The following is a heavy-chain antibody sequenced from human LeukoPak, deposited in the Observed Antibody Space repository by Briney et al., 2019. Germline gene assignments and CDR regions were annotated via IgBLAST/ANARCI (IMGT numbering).Heavy chain of an antibody. CDR2: INHSGST. D-gene: IGHD3-16*01. Sequence: SETLSLICSVYGGSFSGYYWSWIRHPPPREREWSGEINHSGSTNYNPSLKSRVTISVDTSKNQFSLKLSSVTAADTAVYYCARAGITFGGVPFDYWGQGTLVTVSS. CDR1: GGSFSGYY. V-gene: IGHV4-34*01. J-gene: IGHJ4*02. CDR3: ARAGITFGGVPFDY.